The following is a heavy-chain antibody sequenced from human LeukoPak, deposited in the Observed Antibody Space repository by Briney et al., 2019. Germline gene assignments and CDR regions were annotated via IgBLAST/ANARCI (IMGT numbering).Heavy chain of an antibody. Sequence: APVKVSCKASGYTFTGYYMHWVRQAPGQGLEWMGWINPNSGGTNYAQKFQGWVTMTRDTSISTAYMELSRLRSDDTAVYYCAISNYYDSSGYFGWGQGTLVTVSS. CDR3: AISNYYDSSGYFG. CDR1: GYTFTGYY. V-gene: IGHV1-2*04. CDR2: INPNSGGT. D-gene: IGHD3-22*01. J-gene: IGHJ4*02.